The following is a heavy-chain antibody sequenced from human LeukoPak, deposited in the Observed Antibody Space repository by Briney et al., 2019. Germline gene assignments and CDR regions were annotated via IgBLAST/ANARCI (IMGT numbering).Heavy chain of an antibody. CDR3: ARDSGSYDY. V-gene: IGHV4-61*01. J-gene: IGHJ4*02. Sequence: KASETLSLTCTVSGGSVSSGSHYWSWIRQPPGKGLEWIGYIYYSGSTNYNPSLKSRVTISVDTSKNQFSLKLSSVTAADTAVYYCARDSGSYDYWGQGTLVTVSS. D-gene: IGHD3-22*01. CDR1: GGSVSSGSHY. CDR2: IYYSGST.